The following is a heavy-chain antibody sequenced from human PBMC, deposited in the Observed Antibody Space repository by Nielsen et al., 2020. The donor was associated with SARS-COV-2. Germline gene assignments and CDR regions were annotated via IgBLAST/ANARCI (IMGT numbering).Heavy chain of an antibody. Sequence: GGSLRLSCAASGFTFSSYEMNWVRQAPGKGLEWVSGISWNSGSIGYADSVKGRFTISRDNAKNSLYLQMNSLRAEDTAVYYCASGYRPWGQGTLDTVSS. V-gene: IGHV3-9*01. J-gene: IGHJ4*02. CDR1: GFTFSSYE. D-gene: IGHD5-18*01. CDR2: ISWNSGSI. CDR3: ASGYRP.